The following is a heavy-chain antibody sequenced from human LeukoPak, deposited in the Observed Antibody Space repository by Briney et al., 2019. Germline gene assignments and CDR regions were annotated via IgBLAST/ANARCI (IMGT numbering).Heavy chain of an antibody. V-gene: IGHV1-18*01. CDR3: ARNVSAPSDHAGYFDY. CDR2: ISVYNGNT. J-gene: IGHJ4*02. D-gene: IGHD1-14*01. Sequence: ASVKVSCKASGYTFTNYGISWVRQAPGQGLEWLGWISVYNGNTNYDQKVQARVTMTTDPSATTAYMELRSLRSDDTAVYYCARNVSAPSDHAGYFDYWGQGTLVTVSS. CDR1: GYTFTNYG.